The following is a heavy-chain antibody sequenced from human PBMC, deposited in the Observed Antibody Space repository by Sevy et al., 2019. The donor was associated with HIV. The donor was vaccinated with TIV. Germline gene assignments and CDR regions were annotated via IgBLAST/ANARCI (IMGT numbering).Heavy chain of an antibody. Sequence: GGSLRLSCAASGFIFSNYGMNWVRQAPGKGLEWVSSISSSASYIYYGDSKKGRFTISRDNAKNSRFLQMNSLRAEDTAVYYCARDDYSNYYFYAMDVWGQGTTVTVSS. V-gene: IGHV3-21*01. CDR3: ARDDYSNYYFYAMDV. CDR2: ISSSASYI. D-gene: IGHD4-4*01. J-gene: IGHJ6*02. CDR1: GFIFSNYG.